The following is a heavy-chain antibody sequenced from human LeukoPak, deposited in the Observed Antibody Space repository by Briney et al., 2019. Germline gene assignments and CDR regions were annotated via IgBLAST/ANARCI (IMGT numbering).Heavy chain of an antibody. D-gene: IGHD1-26*01. J-gene: IGHJ6*03. Sequence: SETLSLTCAVYGGSFSGYYWSWIRQPPGEGLEWIGEINHSGSTNYNPSLKSRVTISVDTSKNQFSLKLSSVTAADTAFYYCASQGHHGKIVGTTLSYFYMDVWGKGTTVTVSS. CDR3: ASQGHHGKIVGTTLSYFYMDV. CDR1: GGSFSGYY. CDR2: INHSGST. V-gene: IGHV4-34*01.